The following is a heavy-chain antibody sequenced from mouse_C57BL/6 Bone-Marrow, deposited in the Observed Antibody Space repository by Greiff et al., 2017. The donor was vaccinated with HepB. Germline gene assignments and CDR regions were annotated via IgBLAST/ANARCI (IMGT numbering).Heavy chain of an antibody. CDR1: GFTFSDFY. Sequence: EVQRVESGGGLVQSGRSLRLSCATSGFTFSDFYMEWVRQAPGKGLEWIAASRNKANDYTTEYSASVKGRFIVSRDTSQSILYLQMNALRAEDTAIYYCARDACGSSYWYFDVWGTGTTVTVSS. CDR2: SRNKANDYTT. V-gene: IGHV7-1*01. CDR3: ARDACGSSYWYFDV. D-gene: IGHD1-1*01. J-gene: IGHJ1*03.